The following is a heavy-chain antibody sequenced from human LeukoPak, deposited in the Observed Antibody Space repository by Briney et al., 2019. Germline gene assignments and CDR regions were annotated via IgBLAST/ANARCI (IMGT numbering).Heavy chain of an antibody. CDR3: AVGGTGYHTFDY. D-gene: IGHD3/OR15-3a*01. J-gene: IGHJ4*02. CDR1: GYTFTGYY. Sequence: ASVKVSCKASGYTFTGYYMHWVRQAPGQGLEWMGWINPNSGDTNYAQKFQGRVTMTRDTSISTAYMELGSLKSDDTAVYYCAVGGTGYHTFDYWGQGTLVTVSS. CDR2: INPNSGDT. V-gene: IGHV1-2*02.